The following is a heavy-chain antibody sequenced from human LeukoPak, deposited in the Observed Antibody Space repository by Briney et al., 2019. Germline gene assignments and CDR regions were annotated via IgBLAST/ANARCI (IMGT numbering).Heavy chain of an antibody. CDR3: ARAQARWFGELSVPEYLPY. D-gene: IGHD3-10*01. CDR1: GGSFSGYY. Sequence: SETLSLTCAVYGGSFSGYYWTWIRQPPGKGLEWMGEINQSGRTTYNPSLKSRVTISVDTAKNHVSLSLRSVTAADTAVYYCARAQARWFGELSVPEYLPYWGQGTLVTVSS. V-gene: IGHV4-34*01. CDR2: INQSGRT. J-gene: IGHJ1*01.